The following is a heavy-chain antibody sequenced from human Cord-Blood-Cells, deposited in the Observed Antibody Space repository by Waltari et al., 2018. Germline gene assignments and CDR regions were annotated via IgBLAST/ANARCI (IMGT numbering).Heavy chain of an antibody. J-gene: IGHJ5*02. CDR2: IYPSGST. V-gene: IGHV4-4*02. CDR1: GGSISSSNW. CDR3: ARALRWNENWFDP. Sequence: QVQLQESGPGLVKPSGTLSLTCAVSGGSISSSNWWIGEIYPSGSTNYNPSLKSRVTISVDKSKNQFSLKLSSVTAADTAVYYCARALRWNENWFDPWGQGTLVTVSS. D-gene: IGHD1-1*01.